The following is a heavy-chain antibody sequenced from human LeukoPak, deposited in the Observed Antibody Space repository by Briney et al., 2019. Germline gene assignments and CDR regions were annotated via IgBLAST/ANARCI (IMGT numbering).Heavy chain of an antibody. Sequence: ASVKVSCKASGYTFTSYGISWVRQAPGQGLEWMGWITIYNGNTNYAQKFQGRVTMTTDTSTSTAYMELRSLRSDDTAVYYCARDLGNWFDPWGQGTLVTVSS. CDR1: GYTFTSYG. J-gene: IGHJ5*02. V-gene: IGHV1-18*01. CDR3: ARDLGNWFDP. CDR2: ITIYNGNT.